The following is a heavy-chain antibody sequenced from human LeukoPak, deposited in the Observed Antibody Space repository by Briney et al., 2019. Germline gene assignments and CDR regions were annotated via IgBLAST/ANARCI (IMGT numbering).Heavy chain of an antibody. CDR1: GGSISSSSYY. Sequence: SETLSLTCTVSGGSISSSSYYWGWIRQPPGKGLEWIGSIYYSGSTYYNPSLKSRVTISVDTSKNQFSLKLSSVTAADTAVYYCARGEYYYDSSGYSSRPSYFDYWGQGTLVTVSS. J-gene: IGHJ4*02. CDR3: ARGEYYYDSSGYSSRPSYFDY. D-gene: IGHD3-22*01. V-gene: IGHV4-39*07. CDR2: IYYSGST.